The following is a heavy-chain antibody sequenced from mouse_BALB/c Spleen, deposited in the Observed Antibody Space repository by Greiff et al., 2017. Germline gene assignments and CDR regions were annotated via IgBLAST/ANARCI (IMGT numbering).Heavy chain of an antibody. D-gene: IGHD1-1*01. Sequence: EVMLVESGGGLVKPGGSLKLSCAASGFTFSSYAMSWVRQTPEKRLEWVASISSGGSTYYPDSVKGRFTISRDNARNILYLQMSSLRSEDTAMYYCARVRNYGSSYFYAMDYWGQGTSVTVSS. CDR3: ARVRNYGSSYFYAMDY. J-gene: IGHJ4*01. CDR2: ISSGGST. CDR1: GFTFSSYA. V-gene: IGHV5-6-5*01.